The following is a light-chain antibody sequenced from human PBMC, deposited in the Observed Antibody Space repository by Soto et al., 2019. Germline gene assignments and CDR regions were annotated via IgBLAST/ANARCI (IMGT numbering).Light chain of an antibody. CDR2: EVD. CDR1: SSDVGGYNY. Sequence: QSVLTQPPSASGSPGQSVTISCTGTSSDVGGYNYVSWYQHLPGKAPKLIIYEVDERPSGVPDRFSGSKSGNTASLTVSGLQAEDEADYYCSSYVGSNNFPYVFGTGTKLTVL. CDR3: SSYVGSNNFPYV. J-gene: IGLJ1*01. V-gene: IGLV2-8*01.